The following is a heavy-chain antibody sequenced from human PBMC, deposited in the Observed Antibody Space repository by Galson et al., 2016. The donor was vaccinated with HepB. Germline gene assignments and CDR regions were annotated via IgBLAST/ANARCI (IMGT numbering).Heavy chain of an antibody. J-gene: IGHJ4*02. CDR2: ISGTGGNT. CDR1: GFTFSSET. CDR3: AKDPFPMVSGRLIYFDS. V-gene: IGHV3-23*01. Sequence: SLRLSCAASGFTFSSETMSWVRQAPGKGLEWVSSISGTGGNTYYADSVKCRLTISRDNSKNTLYLEMNNLRAEDTAVYFCAKDPFPMVSGRLIYFDSWGQGTLVTVSS. D-gene: IGHD6-6*01.